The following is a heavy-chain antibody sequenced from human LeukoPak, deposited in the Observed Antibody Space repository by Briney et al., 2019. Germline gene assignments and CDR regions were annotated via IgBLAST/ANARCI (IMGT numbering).Heavy chain of an antibody. J-gene: IGHJ6*03. CDR2: IYTSGST. CDR1: GGSISSYY. CDR3: ARGGTPDYYYYYMDV. V-gene: IGHV4-4*07. Sequence: PSETLSLTCTVSGGSISSYYWSWIRQPAGKGLEWIGRIYTSGSTNYNPSLKSRVTMSVDTSKNQFSLKLSSVTAGDTAVYYCARGGTPDYYYYYMDVWGKGTTVTVSS. D-gene: IGHD1-1*01.